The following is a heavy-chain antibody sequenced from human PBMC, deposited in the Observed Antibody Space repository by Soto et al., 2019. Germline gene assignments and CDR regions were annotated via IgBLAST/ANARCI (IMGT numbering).Heavy chain of an antibody. CDR2: ISYDGRDK. J-gene: IGHJ4*02. CDR1: GFTFSSYA. V-gene: IGHV3-30*04. CDR3: ARSAGGSYPQYDY. D-gene: IGHD1-26*01. Sequence: QVQLVESGGGVVQPGRSLRLSCAASGFTFSSYAMHWVRQAPGTGLEWVAVISYDGRDKYYPDSVKGRFTISRDNSKNTLYLQMNSLRAEDTAVYYGARSAGGSYPQYDYWGQGTLVTVSS.